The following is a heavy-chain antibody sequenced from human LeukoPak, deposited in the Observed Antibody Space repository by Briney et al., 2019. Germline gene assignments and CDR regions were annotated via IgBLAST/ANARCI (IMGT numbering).Heavy chain of an antibody. J-gene: IGHJ6*02. Sequence: GRSLRLSCAASGFTFSSYAMHWVRQAPGKGLEWVAVISYDGSNKYYADSVKGRFTISRDNSKNTLYLQMNSLRAEDTAVYYCARTYCSSWSYYYYGMDVWGQGTTVTVSS. CDR2: ISYDGSNK. V-gene: IGHV3-30-3*01. CDR1: GFTFSSYA. CDR3: ARTYCSSWSYYYYGMDV. D-gene: IGHD6-13*01.